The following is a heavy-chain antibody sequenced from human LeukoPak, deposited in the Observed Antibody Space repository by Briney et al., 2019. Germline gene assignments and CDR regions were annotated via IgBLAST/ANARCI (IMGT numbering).Heavy chain of an antibody. CDR2: IYYSGST. CDR1: GGSISSYY. D-gene: IGHD2-15*01. J-gene: IGHJ4*02. V-gene: IGHV4-59*12. CDR3: ARADPYPRRILDY. Sequence: SETLSLTCTVSGGSISSYYWSWIRQPPGKGLEWIGYIYYSGSTNYNPSLKSRVTISVDTSKNQFSLKLSSVTAADTAVYYCARADPYPRRILDYWGQGTLVTVSS.